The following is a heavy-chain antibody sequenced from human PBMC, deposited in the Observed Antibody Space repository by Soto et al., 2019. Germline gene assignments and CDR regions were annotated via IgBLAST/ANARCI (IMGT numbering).Heavy chain of an antibody. CDR1: GFTFSTYG. Sequence: GGSLRLSCAPSGFTFSTYGMHWVRQAPGKGLEWPAVIWYDGSNQYYADSVKGRFTIARDNSKNTLHLQMNSLRAEDTAVYYCARDLGSFNYGSSYFDYWGQGTPVTVSS. D-gene: IGHD3-10*01. J-gene: IGHJ4*02. CDR3: ARDLGSFNYGSSYFDY. CDR2: IWYDGSNQ. V-gene: IGHV3-33*01.